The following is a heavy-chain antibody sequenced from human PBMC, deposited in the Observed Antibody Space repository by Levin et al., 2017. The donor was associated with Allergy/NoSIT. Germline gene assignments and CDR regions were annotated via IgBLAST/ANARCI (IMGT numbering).Heavy chain of an antibody. V-gene: IGHV3-74*01. CDR1: GFTFSSYW. CDR3: ARGGDSNYVSGRNWFDP. J-gene: IGHJ5*02. D-gene: IGHD4-11*01. CDR2: INSDGSST. Sequence: GESLKISCAASGFTFSSYWMHWVRQAPGKGLVWVSRINSDGSSTSYADSVKGRFTISRDNAKNTLYLQMNSLRAEDTAVYYCARGGDSNYVSGRNWFDPWGQGTLVTVSS.